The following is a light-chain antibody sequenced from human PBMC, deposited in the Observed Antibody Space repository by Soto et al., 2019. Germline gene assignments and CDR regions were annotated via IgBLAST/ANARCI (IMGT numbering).Light chain of an antibody. V-gene: IGKV3D-20*02. CDR1: QSVSSIY. J-gene: IGKJ4*01. CDR2: GAS. CDR3: LQRSNWTLT. Sequence: EIVLTQSPGTRSLSPGERATLSCRASQSVSSIYLAWYQQKPGQAPRLLIYGASSRATGIPDRFSGSGSGTDFTLTISSLENEDFAVYYCLQRSNWTLTFGGGTKVDIK.